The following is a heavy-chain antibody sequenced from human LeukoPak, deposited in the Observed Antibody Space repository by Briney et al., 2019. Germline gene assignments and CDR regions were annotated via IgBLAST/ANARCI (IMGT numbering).Heavy chain of an antibody. CDR3: AKDQSCSGGSCYFDY. D-gene: IGHD2-15*01. Sequence: PGGSLRLSCAASGFTFSSYSMNWVRQAPGKGLEWVALISNDGNNKYYADSVKGRFTISRDKSKNTLYLQMNSLRAEDTAVYYCAKDQSCSGGSCYFDYWGQGNLVAVSS. CDR2: ISNDGNNK. CDR1: GFTFSSYS. J-gene: IGHJ4*02. V-gene: IGHV3-30*18.